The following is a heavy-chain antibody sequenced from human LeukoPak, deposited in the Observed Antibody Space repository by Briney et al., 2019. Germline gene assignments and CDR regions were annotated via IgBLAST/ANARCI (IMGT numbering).Heavy chain of an antibody. J-gene: IGHJ4*02. CDR2: VHLDGRT. D-gene: IGHD6-25*01. CDR3: AREGGFYRPLDY. V-gene: IGHV4-4*02. CDR1: GGSVTSTNW. Sequence: PSETLSLTCDVSGGSVTSTNWWTWFRQPPGKGLEWIGEVHLDGRTNYNPSLKSRLVMSADLPENHISLKLTSVAAADTAVYYCAREGGFYRPLDYSGQGTLVTVSS.